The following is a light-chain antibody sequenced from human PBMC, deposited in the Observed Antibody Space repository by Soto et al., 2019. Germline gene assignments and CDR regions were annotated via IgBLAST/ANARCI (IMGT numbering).Light chain of an antibody. V-gene: IGKV1-39*01. CDR1: QNVWTY. CDR3: QQSFFIPRT. J-gene: IGKJ2*01. Sequence: DVHMTQSPSSLSASVGDRVTITGRASQNVWTYLNWYQHKPGKAPTLLIYGASDLESGVPARFSGTGSGTDFTLIISSLQSEDFATYYCQQSFFIPRTFGQGTKVEIK. CDR2: GAS.